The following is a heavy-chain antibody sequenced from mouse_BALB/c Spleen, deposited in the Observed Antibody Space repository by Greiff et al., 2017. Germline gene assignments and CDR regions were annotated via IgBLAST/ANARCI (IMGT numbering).Heavy chain of an antibody. CDR2: INSNGGST. Sequence: DVKLVESGGGLVQPGGSLKLSCAASGFTFSSYGMSWVRQTPDKRLELVATINSNGGSTYYPDSVKGRFTISRDNAKNTLYLQMSSLKSEDTAMYYCARDRGGSYYFDYWGQGTTLTVSS. CDR3: ARDRGGSYYFDY. CDR1: GFTFSSYG. V-gene: IGHV5-6-3*01. J-gene: IGHJ2*01. D-gene: IGHD1-1*02.